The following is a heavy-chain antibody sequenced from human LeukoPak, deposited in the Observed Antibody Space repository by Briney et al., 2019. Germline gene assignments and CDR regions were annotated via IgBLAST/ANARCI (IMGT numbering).Heavy chain of an antibody. CDR3: ASDSSGSSAFDI. J-gene: IGHJ3*02. CDR1: GGSISSGDYY. D-gene: IGHD3-22*01. V-gene: IGHV4-30-4*01. Sequence: SQTLSLTCTVSGGSISSGDYYWSWIRQPPGKGLEWIGYIYYSGSTYYNPSLKSRVTISVDTSKNQFSLKLSSVTAADTAVYYCASDSSGSSAFDIWGQGTMVTVSS. CDR2: IYYSGST.